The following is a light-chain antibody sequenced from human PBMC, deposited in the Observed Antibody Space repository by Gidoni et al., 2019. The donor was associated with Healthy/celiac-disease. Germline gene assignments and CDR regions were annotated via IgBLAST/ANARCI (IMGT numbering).Light chain of an antibody. V-gene: IGLV1-47*01. J-gene: IGLJ2*01. CDR2: RNN. Sequence: QSVLTQPPSASGTPGQRVTISCSGSSSNIGSNYVYWYQQLPGTAPKLPIYRNNQRPSGVPDRFSGSKSVTSASLAISGLRSEDEADYYCAAWDDSLSGVVFGGGTKLTVL. CDR3: AAWDDSLSGVV. CDR1: SSNIGSNY.